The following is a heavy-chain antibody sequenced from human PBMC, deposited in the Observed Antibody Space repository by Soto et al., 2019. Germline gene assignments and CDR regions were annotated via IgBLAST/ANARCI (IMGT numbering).Heavy chain of an antibody. CDR1: GFTFSSYG. CDR3: ASRGIAAVDFDF. D-gene: IGHD6-13*01. Sequence: GGSLRLSCAASGFTFSSYGMHWVRQAPGKGLEWVALIWYDGSNKYYTDSVKGRFTISRDNSKNTLYLQMNSLRPEDTAVYYCASRGIAAVDFDFSGQGTVVTVSS. J-gene: IGHJ4*02. CDR2: IWYDGSNK. V-gene: IGHV3-33*01.